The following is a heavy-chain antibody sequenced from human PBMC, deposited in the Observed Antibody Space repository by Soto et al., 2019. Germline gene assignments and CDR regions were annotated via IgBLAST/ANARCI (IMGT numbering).Heavy chain of an antibody. CDR2: IYYSGST. J-gene: IGHJ6*02. V-gene: IGHV4-59*08. D-gene: IGHD6-13*01. CDR3: ARHDGSSGYSMDV. CDR1: GDSISTDY. Sequence: SETLSLTCTVSGDSISTDYWSWIRQSPGKGLEWIGYIYYSGSTNYNPSLKSRVTISVDTSKNQFSLKLSSVTAADTAAYYCARHDGSSGYSMDVWGQGTTVTVSS.